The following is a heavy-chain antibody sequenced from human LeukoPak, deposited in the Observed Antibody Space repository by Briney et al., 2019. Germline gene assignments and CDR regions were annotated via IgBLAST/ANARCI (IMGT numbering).Heavy chain of an antibody. CDR2: IGSSGDIT. CDR1: GFTFSSYA. V-gene: IGHV3-23*01. J-gene: IGHJ4*02. Sequence: GGSLRLSCAASGFTFSSYAMSWVRQAPGMGLEWVSSIGSSGDITYYADSVKGRFTISRDNSKNTLYPQMNSLRAEDTAVYYCARDIDNGDYVVYWGQGTLVTVSS. CDR3: ARDIDNGDYVVY. D-gene: IGHD4-17*01.